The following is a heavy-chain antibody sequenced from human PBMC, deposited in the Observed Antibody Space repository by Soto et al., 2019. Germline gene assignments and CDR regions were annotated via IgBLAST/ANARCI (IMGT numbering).Heavy chain of an antibody. V-gene: IGHV4-30-4*01. D-gene: IGHD2-2*02. CDR3: AVVPAAIGYFRFFDP. Sequence: LSLTCTVSGGSISSGDYYWSWIRQPPGKGLEWIGYIYYSGSTYYNPSLKSRVTISVDTSKNQFSLKLSPVTAADTAVYYCAVVPAAIGYFRFFDPWGQGTLVTVSS. CDR2: IYYSGST. CDR1: GGSISSGDYY. J-gene: IGHJ5*02.